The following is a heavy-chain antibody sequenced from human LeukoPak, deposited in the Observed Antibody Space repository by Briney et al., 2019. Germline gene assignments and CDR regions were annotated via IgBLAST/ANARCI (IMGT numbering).Heavy chain of an antibody. CDR1: GGSITSTNFH. V-gene: IGHV4-39*07. CDR2: IYYSGTT. D-gene: IGHD2-15*01. CDR3: ARANVAGPLGYYFDY. J-gene: IGHJ4*02. Sequence: SETLSLTCYVSGGSITSTNFHWGWIRQPPGKGLEWIASIYYSGTTYYNPSLKSRAAISADKSKNQFYLRLTSVTAADTAVYYCARANVAGPLGYYFDYWGQGTLVTVSS.